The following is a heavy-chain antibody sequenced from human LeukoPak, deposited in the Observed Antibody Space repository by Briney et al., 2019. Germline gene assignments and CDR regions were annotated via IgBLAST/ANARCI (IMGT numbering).Heavy chain of an antibody. D-gene: IGHD3-9*01. CDR1: GFTVSSNY. J-gene: IGHJ4*02. CDR3: ARDRDWSLDY. CDR2: IKSNSYGGTT. V-gene: IGHV3-71*01. Sequence: GGSLRLSCAASGFTVSSNYMSWVRQATGKGLEGVGFIKSNSYGGTTEYAASVKGSFTISRDDSKSIAYLQMTSLKTEDTAVYYCARDRDWSLDYWGQGTLVTVSS.